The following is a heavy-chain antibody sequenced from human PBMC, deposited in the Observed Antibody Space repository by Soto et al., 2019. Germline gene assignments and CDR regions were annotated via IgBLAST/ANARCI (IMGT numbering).Heavy chain of an antibody. V-gene: IGHV4-31*03. CDR3: ASLPYCGGDCYSNAFDI. CDR2: IYYSGST. CDR1: GGSISSGGYY. J-gene: IGHJ3*02. Sequence: SETLSLTCTVSGGSISSGGYYWSWIRQHPGKGLEWIGYIYYSGSTYYNPSLKSRVTISVDTSKNQFSLKLSSVTAADTAVYYCASLPYCGGDCYSNAFDIWGQGTMVTVSS. D-gene: IGHD2-21*02.